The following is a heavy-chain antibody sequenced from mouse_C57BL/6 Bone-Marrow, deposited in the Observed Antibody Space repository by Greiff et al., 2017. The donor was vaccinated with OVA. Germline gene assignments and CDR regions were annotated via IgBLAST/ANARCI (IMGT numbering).Heavy chain of an antibody. Sequence: VQLQQSGPELVKPGASVKIPCKASGYTFTDYNMDWVKQSHGKSLEWIGDINPNNGGTIYNQKFKGKATLTVDKSSSTAYMELRSRTSEDTAVYDCARRAAQAIPFAYWGQGTLVTVSA. V-gene: IGHV1-18*01. J-gene: IGHJ3*01. D-gene: IGHD3-2*02. CDR1: GYTFTDYN. CDR2: INPNNGGT. CDR3: ARRAAQAIPFAY.